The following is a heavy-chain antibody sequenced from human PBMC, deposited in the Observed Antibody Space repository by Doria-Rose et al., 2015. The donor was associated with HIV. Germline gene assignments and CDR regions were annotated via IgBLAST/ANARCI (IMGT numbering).Heavy chain of an antibody. CDR3: ATGVTLDY. D-gene: IGHD3-10*01. CDR1: GFTFSSHR. J-gene: IGHJ4*02. CDR2: ISSTSAYI. V-gene: IGHV3-21*01. Sequence: VQLVESGGGLVKPGGSLRLSCATSGFTFSSHRINWVRQAPGKGLEWVSSISSTSAYINYADSVRSRFNISRDNARNSLYLQMDSLRAEDTAIYYCATGVTLDYWGQGTLVTVSS.